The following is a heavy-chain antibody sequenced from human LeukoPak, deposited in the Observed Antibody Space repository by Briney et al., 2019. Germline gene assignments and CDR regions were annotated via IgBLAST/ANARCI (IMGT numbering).Heavy chain of an antibody. D-gene: IGHD3-22*01. CDR1: GYTFTGYY. V-gene: IGHV1-2*02. Sequence: ASVKVSCKASGYTFTGYYMHWVRQAPGQGLEWMGWINPNSGGTNYAQKFQGRVTMTRDTSISTAYMELSRLRSDDTAVYYCVRVAGGYYYDRFDYWGQGTLVTVSS. CDR3: VRVAGGYYYDRFDY. CDR2: INPNSGGT. J-gene: IGHJ4*02.